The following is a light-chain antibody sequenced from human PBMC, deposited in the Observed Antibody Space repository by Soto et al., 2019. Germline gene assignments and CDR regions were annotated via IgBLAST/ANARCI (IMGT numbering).Light chain of an antibody. Sequence: QSALTQPASVSGSPGQSITISCTGSISDVGGYNYVSWYQQQPGKAPKLLIYEVNNRPSGVSDRFSGSKSGNTASLTISGLQAGDEADYDCTSNTRSSPYVFGSGTNVTV. CDR2: EVN. CDR3: TSNTRSSPYV. CDR1: ISDVGGYNY. V-gene: IGLV2-14*01. J-gene: IGLJ1*01.